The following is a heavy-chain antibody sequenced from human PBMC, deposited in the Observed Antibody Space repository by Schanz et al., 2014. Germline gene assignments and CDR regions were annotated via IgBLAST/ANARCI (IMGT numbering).Heavy chain of an antibody. J-gene: IGHJ4*02. CDR2: IWYDGSNK. V-gene: IGHV3-30*02. D-gene: IGHD2-2*01. CDR1: GFTFSSYG. CDR3: AKDSTHIDIVLVPTAIDY. Sequence: QVQLVESGGGVVQFGRSLRLSCVASGFTFSSYGMHWFRQPAGKGLEWVAFIWYDGSNKYYADSVKGRFTISRDNSKNTLYLHMNTLRSEDTAVYYCAKDSTHIDIVLVPTAIDYWGQGTLVTVSS.